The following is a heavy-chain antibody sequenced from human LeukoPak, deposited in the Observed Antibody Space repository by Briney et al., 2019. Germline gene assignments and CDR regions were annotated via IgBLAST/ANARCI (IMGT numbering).Heavy chain of an antibody. CDR2: ISAYNGNT. CDR1: GYTFISYG. D-gene: IGHD3-3*01. J-gene: IGHJ4*02. Sequence: ASAKVSCKASGYTFISYGISWVRQAPGQGLEWMGWISAYNGNTNYAQKLQGRVTMTTDTSTSTAYMELRSLRSDDTAVYYCARGLGYDFWSGYSPGYYFDCWGQGTLVTVSS. V-gene: IGHV1-18*01. CDR3: ARGLGYDFWSGYSPGYYFDC.